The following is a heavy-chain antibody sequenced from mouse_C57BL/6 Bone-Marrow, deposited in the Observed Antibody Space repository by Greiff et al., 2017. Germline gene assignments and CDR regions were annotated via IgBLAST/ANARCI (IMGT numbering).Heavy chain of an antibody. Sequence: QVQLQQPGAELVKPGASVKLSCKASGYTFTSYWMHWVKQRPGQGLEWIGMIHPNSGSTNYNEKFKSKATLTVDKSSSTAYMQLSSLTSEDSAVYYCGRHRSGYVFDYWGQGTTLTVSS. D-gene: IGHD3-2*02. J-gene: IGHJ2*01. V-gene: IGHV1-64*01. CDR3: GRHRSGYVFDY. CDR2: IHPNSGST. CDR1: GYTFTSYW.